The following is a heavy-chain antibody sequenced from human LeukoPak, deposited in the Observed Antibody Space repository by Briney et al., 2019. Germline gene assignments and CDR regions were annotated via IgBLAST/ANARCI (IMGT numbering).Heavy chain of an antibody. D-gene: IGHD6-19*01. CDR2: IHGGGAT. Sequence: AGGSLRLSCAASGFTFTSYAMSWVRQAPGKGLEWLSAIHGGGATFYSHSVRGRFTISRDTSKNTPYLQMNSLRAEDTALYYCAKAQKYTSDLDYWGQGTLVTVSS. CDR1: GFTFTSYA. V-gene: IGHV3-23*01. J-gene: IGHJ4*02. CDR3: AKAQKYTSDLDY.